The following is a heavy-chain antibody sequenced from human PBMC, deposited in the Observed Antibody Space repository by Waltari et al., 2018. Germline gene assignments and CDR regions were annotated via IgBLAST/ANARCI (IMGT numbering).Heavy chain of an antibody. D-gene: IGHD6-19*01. V-gene: IGHV3-20*04. J-gene: IGHJ4*02. CDR2: INWSGART. CDR1: GFPFNVYG. CDR3: VREVFGSGWRESYFFDY. Sequence: EVQLVESGGGMLRPGGSLRLSCAASGFPFNVYGMCWVRQFPGKGLEWVSGINWSGARTSYADSVMGRFTVSRDNAMNSLYLEMSSLRAEDTALYYCVREVFGSGWRESYFFDYWGQGTVVTVSS.